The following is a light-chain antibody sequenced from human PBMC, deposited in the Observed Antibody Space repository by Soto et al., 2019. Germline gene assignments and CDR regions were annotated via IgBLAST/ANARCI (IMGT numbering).Light chain of an antibody. CDR1: QTVTNNY. CDR3: QQYGRAPIT. J-gene: IGKJ5*01. Sequence: EIVLTQSPGTLSLSPGERATLSCRASQTVTNNYLAWYQQKPGQAPRLLIYSASSRTTGIPDRFIGSGSGTDFTLTISRLEPEDFAVYACQQYGRAPITFGQGTRLEIK. CDR2: SAS. V-gene: IGKV3-20*01.